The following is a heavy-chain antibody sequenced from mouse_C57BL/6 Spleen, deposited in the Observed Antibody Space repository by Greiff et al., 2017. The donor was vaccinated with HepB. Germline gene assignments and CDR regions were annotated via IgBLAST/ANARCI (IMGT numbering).Heavy chain of an antibody. CDR3: ARSVYYDYDVGAMDY. D-gene: IGHD2-4*01. Sequence: QVQLQQSGAELVKPGASVKLSCKASGYTFTSYWMHWVKQRPGQGLEWIGMIHPNSGSTNYNEKFKSKATLTVDKSSSTAYMRLSSLTSEDSAVYYCARSVYYDYDVGAMDYWGQGTSVTVSS. J-gene: IGHJ4*01. CDR2: IHPNSGST. V-gene: IGHV1-64*01. CDR1: GYTFTSYW.